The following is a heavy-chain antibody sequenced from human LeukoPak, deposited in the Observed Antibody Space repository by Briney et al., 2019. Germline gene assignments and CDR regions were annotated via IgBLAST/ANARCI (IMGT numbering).Heavy chain of an antibody. CDR1: GYASGNYW. CDR3: ATQYAQFYDF. Sequence: GESLKISCKGSGYASGNYWIRWVRQMPGRGLEWMGIIYPGDSNARYNPSFEGQVTMSVDRSISTAYLQWSSLEASDTATYYCATQYAQFYDFWGQGTLVTVSS. D-gene: IGHD2-8*01. CDR2: IYPGDSNA. J-gene: IGHJ4*02. V-gene: IGHV5-51*01.